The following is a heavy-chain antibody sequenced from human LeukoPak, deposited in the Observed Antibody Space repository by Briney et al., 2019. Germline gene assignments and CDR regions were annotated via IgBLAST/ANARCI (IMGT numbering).Heavy chain of an antibody. CDR2: INQDGGGK. D-gene: IGHD1-1*01. Sequence: GGSLRLSCAASGLXFSNYWIHWVRQAPGKGLEWVATINQDGGGKYYVDSVKGRFTISRDNAKNSLHLQMSSLRAEDTAVYYCARVRTGTTNWFDPWGQGTLVTVSS. J-gene: IGHJ5*02. CDR3: ARVRTGTTNWFDP. V-gene: IGHV3-7*04. CDR1: GLXFSNYW.